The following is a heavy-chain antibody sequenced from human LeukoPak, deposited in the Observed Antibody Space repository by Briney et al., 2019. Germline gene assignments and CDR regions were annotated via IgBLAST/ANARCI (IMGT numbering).Heavy chain of an antibody. V-gene: IGHV3-23*01. J-gene: IGHJ4*02. CDR3: AKRGIPSYSSGYYYFDY. CDR1: GFTLSSYA. CDR2: ISGSGGST. Sequence: AGGSLRLSCAASGFTLSSYAMSWVRQAPGKRLEWVSAISGSGGSTYYADSVKGRFTISRDNSKNTLYLQMNSLRAEDTAVYYCAKRGIPSYSSGYYYFDYWGQGTRVTVSS. D-gene: IGHD6-19*01.